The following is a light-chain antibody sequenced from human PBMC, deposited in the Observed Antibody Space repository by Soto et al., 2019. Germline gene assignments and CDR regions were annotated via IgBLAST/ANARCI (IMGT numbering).Light chain of an antibody. CDR2: EVS. CDR1: SSDGGGYNY. CDR3: SSYTSSSTLLYV. J-gene: IGLJ1*01. V-gene: IGLV2-14*01. Sequence: QSVLTQPASVSGSPGQSITISCTGTSSDGGGYNYVSWYQQHPGKAPKLMLYEVSNRPSGVSNRFSGSKSGNTASLTISGLQTEDEADYYCSSYTSSSTLLYVFGTGTKVTVL.